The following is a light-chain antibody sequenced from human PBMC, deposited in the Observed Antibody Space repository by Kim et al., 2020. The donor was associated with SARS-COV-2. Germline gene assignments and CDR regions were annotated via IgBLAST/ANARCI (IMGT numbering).Light chain of an antibody. Sequence: QSALTQPPSVSGSPGQSITISCTGTSSDVGNYNLVSWYQQHPDKAPKLLIYEVTKRPSGVSNRFSGSKSGNTASLTISGLQAEDEADYYCCSYAGSSTVVFGGGTQLTVL. CDR1: SSDVGNYNL. J-gene: IGLJ2*01. CDR3: CSYAGSSTVV. V-gene: IGLV2-23*02. CDR2: EVT.